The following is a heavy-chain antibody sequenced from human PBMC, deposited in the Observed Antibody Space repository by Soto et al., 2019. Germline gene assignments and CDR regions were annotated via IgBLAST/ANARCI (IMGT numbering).Heavy chain of an antibody. D-gene: IGHD3-9*01. CDR3: ARNTLHYDILTGYRNYYYYGMDV. CDR2: IWYDGSDK. V-gene: IGHV3-33*01. CDR1: GFTFSSYC. J-gene: IGHJ6*02. Sequence: GGSLRLSCAASGFTFSSYCMHWVRQAPGKGLEWVAVIWYDGSDKYYADSVKGRFTISRDNSKNTLYLQMNSLRAEDTAVYYCARNTLHYDILTGYRNYYYYGMDVWGQGTTVTVSS.